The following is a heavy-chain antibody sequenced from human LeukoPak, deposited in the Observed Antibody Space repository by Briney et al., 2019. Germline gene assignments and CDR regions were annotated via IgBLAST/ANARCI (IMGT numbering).Heavy chain of an antibody. J-gene: IGHJ4*02. Sequence: QPGGSLRLSCAASGFTFSSYWVTWVRQAPGKGLEWVANIKKDGSEKYYVDSVKGRFTISRDNAKNSLYLQMNSLRAEDTAVYYCARDSTGSYLDYWGQGTLVTVSS. CDR1: GFTFSSYW. V-gene: IGHV3-7*05. D-gene: IGHD3-10*01. CDR3: ARDSTGSYLDY. CDR2: IKKDGSEK.